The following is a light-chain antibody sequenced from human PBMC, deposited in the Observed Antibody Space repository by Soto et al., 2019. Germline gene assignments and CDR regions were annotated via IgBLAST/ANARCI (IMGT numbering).Light chain of an antibody. Sequence: IQLTQSPSSLSASVGDRVTITCRASQGISSYLAWYQQKPGKAPKPLIYAASTLQSGVPSRFSGSGSGTDFTLTISSLQPEDFATYYCQQLNSYPHFFTFGPGTKVDIK. J-gene: IGKJ3*01. CDR1: QGISSY. CDR2: AAS. CDR3: QQLNSYPHFFT. V-gene: IGKV1-9*01.